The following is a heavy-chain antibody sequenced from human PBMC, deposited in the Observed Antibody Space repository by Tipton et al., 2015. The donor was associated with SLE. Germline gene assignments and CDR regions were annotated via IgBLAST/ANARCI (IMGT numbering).Heavy chain of an antibody. CDR3: ARWAGPTVNFDY. V-gene: IGHV4-59*01. D-gene: IGHD4-11*01. CDR1: GGSISSYY. J-gene: IGHJ4*02. Sequence: TLSLTCTVSGGSISSYYWSWIRQPPGKGLEWIGYIYYSGSTNYNPSLKSRVTISVYTSKNQFSLKLSSVTAADTAGYYCARWAGPTVNFDYWGQGTLVTVSS. CDR2: IYYSGST.